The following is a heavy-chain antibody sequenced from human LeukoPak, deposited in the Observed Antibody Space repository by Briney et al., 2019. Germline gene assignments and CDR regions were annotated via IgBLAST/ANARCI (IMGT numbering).Heavy chain of an antibody. J-gene: IGHJ4*02. D-gene: IGHD2-21*01. Sequence: PGRSLRLSCAASGFTFNNYGVHWVRQAPGKGLEWVAVVWYYGDNKYYADSVKGRFTISRDNSNNTLYLHMNSLRAEDTAVYYCARSPVTGLWLPRMDYFDSWGQGTLVTVSS. CDR2: VWYYGDNK. V-gene: IGHV3-33*01. CDR3: ARSPVTGLWLPRMDYFDS. CDR1: GFTFNNYG.